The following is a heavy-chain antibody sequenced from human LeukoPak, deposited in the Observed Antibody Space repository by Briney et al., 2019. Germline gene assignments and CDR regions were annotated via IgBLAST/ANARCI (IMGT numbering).Heavy chain of an antibody. Sequence: GGSLRLSCAASGFTFSSYWMHWVRQAPGKGLVWVSRINTHGSVATYADSVKGRFTISRDNAKNSLYLQMNSLRAEDTAVYYCARSMITFGGVTLDYFDYWGQGTLVTVSS. CDR2: INTHGSVA. D-gene: IGHD3-16*01. CDR1: GFTFSSYW. J-gene: IGHJ4*02. CDR3: ARSMITFGGVTLDYFDY. V-gene: IGHV3-74*01.